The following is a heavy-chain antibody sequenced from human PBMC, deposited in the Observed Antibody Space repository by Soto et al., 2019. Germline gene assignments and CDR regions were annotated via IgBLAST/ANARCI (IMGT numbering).Heavy chain of an antibody. J-gene: IGHJ6*04. Sequence: EVQLVESGGGLVQPGGSLRLSCAASGFTVSSKYMSWVRQAPGKGLERVSLIQSGGPTYYADSVKGRFTSSSDTSENTVHLQMDSLRAEDTAVYYCARDDVLCDGGRSYGVPLDVWGKGTMVTVSS. D-gene: IGHD2-21*01. V-gene: IGHV3-66*01. CDR2: IQSGGPT. CDR1: GFTVSSKY. CDR3: ARDDVLCDGGRSYGVPLDV.